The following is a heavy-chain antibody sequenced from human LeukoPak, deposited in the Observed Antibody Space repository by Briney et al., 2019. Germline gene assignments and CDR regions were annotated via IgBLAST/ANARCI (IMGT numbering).Heavy chain of an antibody. CDR3: ARSRGSSWYGFDY. D-gene: IGHD6-13*01. J-gene: IGHJ4*02. CDR1: GGSISSYY. Sequence: KPSETLSLTCTVSGGSISSYYWSWIRQPPGKGLEWIGYTYSSGSTNYNPSLTSRVTISVDTSKNQFSLKLSSVTAADTAVYYCARSRGSSWYGFDYWGQGTLVTVSS. CDR2: TYSSGST. V-gene: IGHV4-59*01.